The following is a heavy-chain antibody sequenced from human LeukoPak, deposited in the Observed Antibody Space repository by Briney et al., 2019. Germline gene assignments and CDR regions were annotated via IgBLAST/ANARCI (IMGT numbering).Heavy chain of an antibody. D-gene: IGHD3-10*02. Sequence: SETLSLTCTVSGYSISSGYYWGWIRQPPGKGLEWIGSIYHSGSTYYNPSLKSRVTISVDTSKNQFSLKLSSVTAADTAVYYCAKDSRAYNYVRAFDIWGQGTVVTVSS. CDR3: AKDSRAYNYVRAFDI. CDR2: IYHSGST. V-gene: IGHV4-38-2*02. CDR1: GYSISSGYY. J-gene: IGHJ3*02.